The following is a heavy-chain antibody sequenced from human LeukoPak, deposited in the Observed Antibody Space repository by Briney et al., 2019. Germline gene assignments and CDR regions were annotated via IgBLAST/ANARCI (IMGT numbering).Heavy chain of an antibody. CDR3: TRVEMATIARGPLDY. Sequence: PGGSLRLSCAASGFTVSSNYMSWVRQAPGKGLEWVSVIYSGGSTYYADSVKGRFTISRDNSKNTLYLQMNSLRAEDTAVYYCTRVEMATIARGPLDYWGQGTLVTVSS. J-gene: IGHJ4*02. D-gene: IGHD5-24*01. CDR2: IYSGGST. CDR1: GFTVSSNY. V-gene: IGHV3-53*01.